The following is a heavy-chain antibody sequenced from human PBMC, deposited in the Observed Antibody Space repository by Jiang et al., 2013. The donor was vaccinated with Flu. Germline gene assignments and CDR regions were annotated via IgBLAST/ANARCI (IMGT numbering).Heavy chain of an antibody. CDR1: GGSFSGYY. D-gene: IGHD3-3*01. V-gene: IGHV4-34*01. J-gene: IGHJ6*02. CDR3: ARGGQGITISLDGETPYYYGMDV. CDR2: INHSGST. Sequence: LLKPSETLSLTCAVYGGSFSGYYWSWIRQPPGKGLEWIGEINHSGSTNYNPSLKSRVTISVDTSKNQFXLKLSSVTAADTAVYYCARGGQGITISLDGETPYYYGMDVWGQGTTVTVS.